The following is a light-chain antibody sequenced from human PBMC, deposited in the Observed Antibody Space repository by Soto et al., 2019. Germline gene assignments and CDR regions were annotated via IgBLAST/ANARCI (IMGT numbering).Light chain of an antibody. J-gene: IGLJ1*01. Sequence: QSVLTQPPSASGTPGQRVTISCSGSSSNIGINTVNWYQQLPGTAPKLLIYTNNQRPSGVPDRFSGSKSGTSASLAISGLQSEDEADYYCAAWDDGLDGVVFGGGTKLTVL. CDR3: AAWDDGLDGVV. V-gene: IGLV1-44*01. CDR2: TNN. CDR1: SSNIGINT.